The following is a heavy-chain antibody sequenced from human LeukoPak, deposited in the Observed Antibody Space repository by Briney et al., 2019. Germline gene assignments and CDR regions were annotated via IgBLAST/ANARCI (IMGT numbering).Heavy chain of an antibody. Sequence: GRSLRLSCAASGFTFDDYAMHWVRQAPGKGLEWVSGISWNSGSIGYADSVKGRFTISRDNAKNSLYLQMNSLRAEDTALYYCAKDMGYCSSTSCHDAFDIWGQGTMVTVSS. V-gene: IGHV3-9*01. CDR3: AKDMGYCSSTSCHDAFDI. CDR1: GFTFDDYA. D-gene: IGHD2-2*01. CDR2: ISWNSGSI. J-gene: IGHJ3*02.